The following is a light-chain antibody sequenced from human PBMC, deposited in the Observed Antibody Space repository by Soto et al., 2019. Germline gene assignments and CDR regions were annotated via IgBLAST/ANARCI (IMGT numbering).Light chain of an antibody. CDR1: SSDVGSYNF. CDR3: CADAGRSTYV. J-gene: IGLJ1*01. Sequence: QSVLTQPASLSGSPGQLITISCTRTSSDVGSYNFVSWYQQHPGKVPKVMIYEVSKRPSGVSDRFSGSKSGNTASLTISWLQAEDEADYYCCADAGRSTYVFGTGTKVTVL. CDR2: EVS. V-gene: IGLV2-23*02.